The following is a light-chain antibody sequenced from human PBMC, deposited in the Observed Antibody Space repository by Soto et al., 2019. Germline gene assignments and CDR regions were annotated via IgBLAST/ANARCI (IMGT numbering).Light chain of an antibody. V-gene: IGLV2-8*01. CDR3: SSYAGSNNYV. J-gene: IGLJ1*01. CDR1: SGDVGGYNY. CDR2: EVS. Sequence: QSVLTQPPSASGSPGQSVTISCTGTSGDVGGYNYVSWYLQHPGKAPKLMIFEVSERPSGVPDRFSASKSGNTASLTVSGLQAEDEADYYCSSYAGSNNYVFGTGTKLTVL.